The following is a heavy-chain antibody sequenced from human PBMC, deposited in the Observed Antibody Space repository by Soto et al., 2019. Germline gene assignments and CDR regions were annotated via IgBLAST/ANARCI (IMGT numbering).Heavy chain of an antibody. CDR1: GFTFSGSA. Sequence: RGSLRLSCAASGFTFSGSAMHWVRQASGKGLEWVGRIRSKANSYATAYAASVKGRFTISRDDSKNTAYLQMNSLKTEDTAVYYCTTTGSGYDWVDYWGQGTLVTVYS. CDR3: TTTGSGYDWVDY. CDR2: IRSKANSYAT. V-gene: IGHV3-73*01. D-gene: IGHD5-12*01. J-gene: IGHJ4*02.